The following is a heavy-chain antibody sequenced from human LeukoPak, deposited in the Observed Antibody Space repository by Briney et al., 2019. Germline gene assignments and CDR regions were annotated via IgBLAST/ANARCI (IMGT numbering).Heavy chain of an antibody. D-gene: IGHD5-12*01. CDR2: ISSSSSTI. Sequence: PGGTLRLSCAASGFTFSSYSMNWVRQAPGKGLEWVSYISSSSSTIYYADSVKGRLTISRDNAKNSLYLQMNSLRAEDTAVYYCARGLIVATYYFDYWGQGTLVTVSS. V-gene: IGHV3-48*01. CDR1: GFTFSSYS. J-gene: IGHJ4*02. CDR3: ARGLIVATYYFDY.